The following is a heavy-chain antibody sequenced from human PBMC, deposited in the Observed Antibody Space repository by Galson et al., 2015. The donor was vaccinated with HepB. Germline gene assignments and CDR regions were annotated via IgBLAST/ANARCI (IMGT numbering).Heavy chain of an antibody. CDR3: ATSRDILTDYYLPGS. V-gene: IGHV3-30-3*01. J-gene: IGHJ4*02. CDR1: GFSFNGYA. D-gene: IGHD3-9*01. Sequence: SLRLSCAASGFSFNGYAMHWVRQAPGKGLEWVAIISFDGTDKYYADPVKGRFTISRDSSKNTLYLQMNSLRTEDTALYYCATSRDILTDYYLPGSWGQGALVTVSS. CDR2: ISFDGTDK.